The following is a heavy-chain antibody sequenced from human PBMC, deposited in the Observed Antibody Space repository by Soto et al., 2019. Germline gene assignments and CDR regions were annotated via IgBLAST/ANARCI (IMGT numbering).Heavy chain of an antibody. CDR1: GYSFTSYW. Sequence: GESLKISCKGSGYSFTSYWIGWVRQMPGKGLEWMGIIYPGDSDTRYSPSFQGQVTISADKSISTAYLQWSSLKASDTAMYYCARHKHYYYYGMDVWGQGTTVTVSS. CDR2: IYPGDSDT. V-gene: IGHV5-51*01. CDR3: ARHKHYYYYGMDV. J-gene: IGHJ6*02.